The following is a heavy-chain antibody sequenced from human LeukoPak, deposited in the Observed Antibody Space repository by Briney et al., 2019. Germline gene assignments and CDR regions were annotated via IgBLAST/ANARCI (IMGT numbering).Heavy chain of an antibody. J-gene: IGHJ3*02. V-gene: IGHV3-13*04. CDR2: IGTAGDT. Sequence: PGGSLRLSCAASGFTFSSYDMHWVRQATGKGLEWVSAIGTAGDTSYPGSVKGRFTISRENAKNSLYLQMNSLRAGDTAVYYCARDRGYSTFDIWGQGTMVTVSS. CDR1: GFTFSSYD. CDR3: ARDRGYSTFDI. D-gene: IGHD5-18*01.